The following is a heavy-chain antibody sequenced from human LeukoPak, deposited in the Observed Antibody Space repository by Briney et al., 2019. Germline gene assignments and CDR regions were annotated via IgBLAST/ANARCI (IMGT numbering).Heavy chain of an antibody. Sequence: QPGGSLRLSCSASGFTFSSFSMSWVRQAPGKGLEWVSALSASGGSSYYAASMKGRFTISRDNSKNTLYLQLNSLTAEDTAVYYCVKSHERASWFYFDYWGQGTLVTVSS. V-gene: IGHV3-23*01. CDR2: LSASGGSS. J-gene: IGHJ4*02. CDR3: VKSHERASWFYFDY. CDR1: GFTFSSFS. D-gene: IGHD6-13*01.